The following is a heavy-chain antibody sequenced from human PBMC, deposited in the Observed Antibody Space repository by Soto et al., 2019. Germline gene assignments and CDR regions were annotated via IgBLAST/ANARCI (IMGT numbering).Heavy chain of an antibody. Sequence: QVQLVQSGAEVKKPGSSVKVSCKASGGTFSSYSINWVLQAPGQGLEWMGEIIPIFGTANYAQKFQGRVTITADESTSTADLELSRLRSEDTSVYYCARDGGRHSGGIDYWGQGTLVTVSS. J-gene: IGHJ4*02. CDR1: GGTFSSYS. CDR2: IIPIFGTA. D-gene: IGHD1-26*01. V-gene: IGHV1-69*01. CDR3: ARDGGRHSGGIDY.